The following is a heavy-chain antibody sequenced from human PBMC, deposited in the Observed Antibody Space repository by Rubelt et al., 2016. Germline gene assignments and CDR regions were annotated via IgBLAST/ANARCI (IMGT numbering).Heavy chain of an antibody. CDR1: GFTFSSYS. CDR3: TRDSHALDY. J-gene: IGHJ4*02. Sequence: EVQLVESGGGLVKPGGSLRLSCAASGFTFSSYSMNWVRQAPGKGLEWVSYISRSGPIYYADSVKGRFTISRDNAKNSLYLQLNSLREEDTAVYYCTRDSHALDYWGQGALVTVSS. CDR2: ISRSGPI. V-gene: IGHV3-48*02.